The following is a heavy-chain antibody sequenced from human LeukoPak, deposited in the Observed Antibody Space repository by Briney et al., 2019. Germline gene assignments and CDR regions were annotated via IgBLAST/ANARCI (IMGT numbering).Heavy chain of an antibody. CDR1: GFTFSNYA. J-gene: IGHJ3*02. D-gene: IGHD2-15*01. V-gene: IGHV3-23*01. CDR2: ISGSGGST. Sequence: PGGSLRLSCAASGFTFSNYAMSWVRQAPGKGLEWVSVISGSGGSTYYADSVKGRFTISRDNSKNTLYLQMNSLRAEDTAVYYCARGKGRDSGAFDIWGQGTMVTVSS. CDR3: ARGKGRDSGAFDI.